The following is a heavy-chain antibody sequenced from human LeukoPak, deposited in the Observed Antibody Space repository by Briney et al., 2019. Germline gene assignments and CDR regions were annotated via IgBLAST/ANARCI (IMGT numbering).Heavy chain of an antibody. CDR1: GGSISSYY. D-gene: IGHD3-10*01. J-gene: IGHJ3*02. V-gene: IGHV4-59*01. Sequence: PSETLSLTCTVSGGSISSYYWSWIRQAPGKGLEWIGYIYYSGSTNYNPSLKSRVTISVDTSKNQFSLKLSSVTAADTAVYYCARGAGDYYGSGADTFDIWGQGTMVTVSS. CDR3: ARGAGDYYGSGADTFDI. CDR2: IYYSGST.